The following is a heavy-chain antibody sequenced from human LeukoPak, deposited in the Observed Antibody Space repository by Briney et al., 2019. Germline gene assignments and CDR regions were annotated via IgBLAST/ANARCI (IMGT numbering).Heavy chain of an antibody. CDR3: AREGSGSYFGGGLLDY. CDR2: IYTSGST. J-gene: IGHJ4*02. V-gene: IGHV4-61*02. CDR1: GGSISSGSYY. D-gene: IGHD3-10*01. Sequence: PSETLSLTCTVSGGSISSGSYYWSWIRQPAGKGLEWIGRIYTSGSTNYNPSLKSRVTISVDTSKNQFSLRLSSVTAADTAVYYCAREGSGSYFGGGLLDYWGQGTLVTVSS.